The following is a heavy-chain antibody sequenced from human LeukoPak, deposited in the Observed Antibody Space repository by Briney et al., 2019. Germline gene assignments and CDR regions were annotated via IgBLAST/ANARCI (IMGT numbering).Heavy chain of an antibody. V-gene: IGHV4-34*01. J-gene: IGHJ6*04. CDR2: INHSGST. D-gene: IGHD3-10*01. CDR3: ARLSRSRSSV. CDR1: GGSFSGYY. Sequence: SETLSLTCAVYGGSFSGYYWSWIRQPSGKGLEWIGEINHSGSTNYNPSLKSRVTISVDTSKNQFSLKLSSVTAADTAVYYCARLSRSRSSVWGKGTTVTVSS.